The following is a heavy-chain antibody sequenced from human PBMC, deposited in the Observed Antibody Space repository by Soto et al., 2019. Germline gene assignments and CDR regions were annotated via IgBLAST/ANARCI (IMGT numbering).Heavy chain of an antibody. Sequence: GGSLRLSCAASGFTFSSYAMSWVRQAPGKGLEWVSAISGSGGSTYYADSVKGRFTISRDNSKNTLYLQMNSLRAEDTAVYYCARDLYDSSGYYYENWFDPWGQGTLVTVSS. V-gene: IGHV3-23*01. D-gene: IGHD3-22*01. CDR3: ARDLYDSSGYYYENWFDP. CDR1: GFTFSSYA. CDR2: ISGSGGST. J-gene: IGHJ5*02.